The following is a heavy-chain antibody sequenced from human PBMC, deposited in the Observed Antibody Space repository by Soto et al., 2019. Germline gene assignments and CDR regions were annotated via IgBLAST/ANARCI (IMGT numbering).Heavy chain of an antibody. J-gene: IGHJ5*02. D-gene: IGHD3-16*01. CDR1: GFTFGDFD. CDR3: ARALVGDYADL. CDR2: INSRSTYT. V-gene: IGHV3-11*06. Sequence: QVYLVESGGGLVKPGGSLRLSCVTSGFTFGDFDMSWMSQAPGKGLEWVSHINSRSTYTNYADSVKGRFTVSRDNAKNSLSLQMNSLRVEDTAVYYCARALVGDYADLWGQRTLVTVSP.